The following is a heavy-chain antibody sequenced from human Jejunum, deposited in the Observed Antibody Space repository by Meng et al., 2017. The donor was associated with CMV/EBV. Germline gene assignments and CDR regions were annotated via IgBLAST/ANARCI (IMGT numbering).Heavy chain of an antibody. D-gene: IGHD3-3*01. Sequence: SGFTFINYWMSWVRQAPGKGLEWVANIKEDGTQKYYVDSVKGRFTISRDNGKNSLYLQMNSVRAGDTAVYYCATNYDFWSGYTFDPWGQGTLVTVSS. CDR1: GFTFINYW. J-gene: IGHJ5*02. CDR3: ATNYDFWSGYTFDP. V-gene: IGHV3-7*01. CDR2: IKEDGTQK.